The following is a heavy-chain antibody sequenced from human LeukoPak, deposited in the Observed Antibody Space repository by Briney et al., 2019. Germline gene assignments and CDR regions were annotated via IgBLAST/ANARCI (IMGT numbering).Heavy chain of an antibody. Sequence: GGSLRLSCAASGFTFSSYAMSWVRRAPGKGLEWGSAICGSGGSTYYADSVKGRFTISRDNSKNTLYLQMNSLRAEDTAVYYCAKDLSAGYYGMDVWGQGTTVTVSS. D-gene: IGHD3-3*01. CDR2: ICGSGGST. V-gene: IGHV3-23*01. CDR3: AKDLSAGYYGMDV. CDR1: GFTFSSYA. J-gene: IGHJ6*02.